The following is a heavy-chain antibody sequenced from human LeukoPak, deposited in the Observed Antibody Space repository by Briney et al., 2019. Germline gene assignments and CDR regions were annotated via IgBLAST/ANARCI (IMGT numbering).Heavy chain of an antibody. CDR3: ASHTMVRGVITGYFDY. D-gene: IGHD3-10*01. CDR1: GYSISSAYY. J-gene: IGHJ4*02. Sequence: SETLSLTCSVSGYSISSAYYWGWIRQPPGKGLEWIGTMYHSGSTNYNPSLKSRVTTSVDTSKNQFSLKLSSVTAADTAVYYCASHTMVRGVITGYFDYWGQGTLVTVSS. CDR2: MYHSGST. V-gene: IGHV4-38-2*02.